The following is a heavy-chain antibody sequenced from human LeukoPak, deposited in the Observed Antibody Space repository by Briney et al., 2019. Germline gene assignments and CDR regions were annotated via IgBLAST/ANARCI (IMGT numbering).Heavy chain of an antibody. CDR1: GASVSSYY. J-gene: IGHJ6*02. CDR2: FSYSGST. Sequence: SETLSLTCTVSGASVSSYYWSWIRQPPGKGPEWIGYFSYSGSTNYNPSLKSRVTISVDTSKNQFSLKLSSVTAADTAVYYCAGQIYSYGISPYYYYGMDVWGQGTTVTVSS. V-gene: IGHV4-59*02. CDR3: AGQIYSYGISPYYYYGMDV. D-gene: IGHD5-18*01.